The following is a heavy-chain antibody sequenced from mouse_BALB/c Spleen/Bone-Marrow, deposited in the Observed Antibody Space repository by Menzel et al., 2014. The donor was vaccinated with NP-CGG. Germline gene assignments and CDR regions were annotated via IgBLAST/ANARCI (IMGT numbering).Heavy chain of an antibody. Sequence: VQLQQSGPELVRSGVPVKISCKGSGYIFTDYAMHWVKQRHAKSLEWIGVISTYSGNTNYNQKFKGKATMTVDKSSSTAYMELDRLTSEDSAIYCCARGIFYDSCWFVYWGQGTLVTVAA. V-gene: IGHV1-67*01. J-gene: IGHJ3*01. CDR2: ISTYSGNT. CDR1: GYIFTDYA. D-gene: IGHD2-4*01. CDR3: ARGIFYDSCWFVY.